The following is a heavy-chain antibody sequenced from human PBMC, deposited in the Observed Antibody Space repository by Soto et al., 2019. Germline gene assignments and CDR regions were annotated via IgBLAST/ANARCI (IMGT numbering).Heavy chain of an antibody. CDR1: GYTFTSYG. Sequence: QVHLVQSGAEVKKPGASVKVSCKASGYTFTSYGITWVRQAPGQGLEWMGWISAHNGNTDYARKLQGRVIVTRDTSTRTACLELRSLISDDAAAYYCARGRYGGYWCQGARVTVSS. J-gene: IGHJ4*02. D-gene: IGHD3-10*01. V-gene: IGHV1-18*01. CDR2: ISAHNGNT. CDR3: ARGRYGGY.